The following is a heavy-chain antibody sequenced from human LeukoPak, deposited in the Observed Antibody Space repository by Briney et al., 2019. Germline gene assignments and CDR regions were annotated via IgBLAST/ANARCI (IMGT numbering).Heavy chain of an antibody. Sequence: GASVKVSCKASGYTFTGYYMHWVRQAPGQGLEWMGWINPNSGGTNYAQKFQGRVTMTRDTSISTAYMELSRLRSDDTAVYYCAKLGIVVVPAANNNWFDPWGQGTLVTVSS. J-gene: IGHJ5*02. D-gene: IGHD2-2*01. CDR1: GYTFTGYY. CDR2: INPNSGGT. CDR3: AKLGIVVVPAANNNWFDP. V-gene: IGHV1-2*02.